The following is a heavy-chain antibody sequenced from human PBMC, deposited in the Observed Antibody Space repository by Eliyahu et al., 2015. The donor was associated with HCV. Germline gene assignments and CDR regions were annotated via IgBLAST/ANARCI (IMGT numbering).Heavy chain of an antibody. CDR2: IKQDGSEK. J-gene: IGHJ4*02. CDR1: GFTFSSYW. D-gene: IGHD2-15*01. Sequence: EVQLVESGGGLVQPGGSLRLSCAASGFTFSSYWMSWVRQAPGKGLEWVXXIKQDGSEKYYVDSVKGRFTISRDNAKNSLYLQMNSLRAEDTAVYYCARDIVVVVAAGSDYWGQGTLVTVSS. V-gene: IGHV3-7*03. CDR3: ARDIVVVVAAGSDY.